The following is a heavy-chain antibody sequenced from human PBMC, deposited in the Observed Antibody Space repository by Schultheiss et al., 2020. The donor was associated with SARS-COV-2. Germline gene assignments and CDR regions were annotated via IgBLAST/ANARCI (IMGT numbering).Heavy chain of an antibody. D-gene: IGHD6-13*01. CDR2: VFYSGST. CDR3: AREAAAAAGGWFDP. V-gene: IGHV4-61*01. J-gene: IGHJ5*02. CDR1: GGSVSSGSYY. Sequence: SETLSLTCTVSGGSVSSGSYYWGWIRQPPGKGLEWIGYVFYSGSTTYSPSLKGRVTISADSSKNQFSLKLSSVTAADTAVYYCAREAAAAAGGWFDPWGQGTLVTVSS.